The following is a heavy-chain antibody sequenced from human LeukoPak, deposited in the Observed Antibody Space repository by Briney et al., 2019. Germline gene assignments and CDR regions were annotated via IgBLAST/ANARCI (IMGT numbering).Heavy chain of an antibody. D-gene: IGHD3-22*01. CDR2: ISTNDRTT. J-gene: IGHJ4*02. CDR3: ARESYSSGYYYDY. CDR1: GFTFTTYW. V-gene: IGHV3-48*01. Sequence: GGSLRLSCAASGFTFTTYWMGWVRQAPGKGLEWVAYISTNDRTTYYADSVKGRFTISRDNAKNSLYLQMNSLRAEDTAVYYCARESYSSGYYYDYWGQGTLVTVSS.